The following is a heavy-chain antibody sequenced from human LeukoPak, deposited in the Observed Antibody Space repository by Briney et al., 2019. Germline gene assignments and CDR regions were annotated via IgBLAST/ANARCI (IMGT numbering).Heavy chain of an antibody. D-gene: IGHD6-13*01. Sequence: PGGSLRLSCAASGFIFSNYGMSWVRQAPGKGLEWVSSISFSSTHIYYADSIQGRFTISRDNAENSLYLQMNSLRAEDTAVYYCAKDSSSSWFGGDSKWGQGTLVTVSS. V-gene: IGHV3-21*06. J-gene: IGHJ4*02. CDR1: GFIFSNYG. CDR3: AKDSSSSWFGGDSK. CDR2: ISFSSTHI.